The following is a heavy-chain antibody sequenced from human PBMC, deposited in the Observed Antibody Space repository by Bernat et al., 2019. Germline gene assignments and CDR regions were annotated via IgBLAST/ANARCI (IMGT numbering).Heavy chain of an antibody. CDR3: ARDQFCPALVCYYGMDV. Sequence: VQLVESGGGVVQPGRSLRLSCAASGFTFSSYAMHWVRQAPGKGLEWVSVIYSGGSTYYADSVKGRFTISRDNSKNTLYLQMNSLRAEDTAVYYCARDQFCPALVCYYGMDVWGQGTTVTVSS. CDR2: IYSGGST. D-gene: IGHD2-8*01. CDR1: GFTFSSYA. J-gene: IGHJ6*02. V-gene: IGHV3-66*01.